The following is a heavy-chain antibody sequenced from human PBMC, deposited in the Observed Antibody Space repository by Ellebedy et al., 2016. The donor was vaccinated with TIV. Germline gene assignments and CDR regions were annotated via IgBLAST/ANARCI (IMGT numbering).Heavy chain of an antibody. Sequence: PGGSLRLSCTASGFRFGDYGLNWFRQAPGTGLEWVSFIRSKAFGAPTAYAASVEGRFTISRDDSKSIAYLQMNRRKTEDTAVYYCSRLGGAAGERTYYYYMDVWGKGTTVTVSS. J-gene: IGHJ6*03. CDR1: GFRFGDYG. D-gene: IGHD3-16*01. V-gene: IGHV3-49*03. CDR3: SRLGGAAGERTYYYYMDV. CDR2: IRSKAFGAPT.